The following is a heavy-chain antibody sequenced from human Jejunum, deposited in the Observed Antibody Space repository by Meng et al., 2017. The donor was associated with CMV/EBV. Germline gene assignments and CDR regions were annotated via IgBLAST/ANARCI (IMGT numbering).Heavy chain of an antibody. D-gene: IGHD4-23*01. Sequence: CKASGHTFTNYAMHWVRQAPGQRLEWMGLVHAGNGNTRYSQNFQGRVTITRDTSATTVFMELTSLTSEDTAVYYCASERWGSGYLDLWGRGSLVTVSS. CDR1: GHTFTNYA. V-gene: IGHV1-3*01. CDR3: ASERWGSGYLDL. CDR2: VHAGNGNT. J-gene: IGHJ2*01.